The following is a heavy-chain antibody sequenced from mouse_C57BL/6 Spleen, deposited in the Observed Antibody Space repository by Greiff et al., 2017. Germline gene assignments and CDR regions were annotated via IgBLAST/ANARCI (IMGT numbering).Heavy chain of an antibody. V-gene: IGHV1-80*01. Sequence: QVQLKESGAELVKPGASVKISCKASGYAFSSYWMNWVKQRPGKGLEWIGQIYPGDGDTNYNGKFKGKATLTADKSSSTAYMQLSSLTSEDSAVYFCARGRNDAMDYWGQGTSVTVSS. CDR1: GYAFSSYW. J-gene: IGHJ4*01. CDR3: ARGRNDAMDY. D-gene: IGHD2-1*01. CDR2: IYPGDGDT.